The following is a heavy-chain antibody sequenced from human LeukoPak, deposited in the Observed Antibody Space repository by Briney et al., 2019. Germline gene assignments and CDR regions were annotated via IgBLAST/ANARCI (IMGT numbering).Heavy chain of an antibody. CDR3: ARGTIFGVVIPPTDYYYMDV. V-gene: IGHV1-69*05. CDR1: GGTFSSYA. D-gene: IGHD3-3*01. CDR2: IIPIFGTA. Sequence: ASVKVSCKASGGTFSSYAISWVRQAPGQGLEWMGGIIPIFGTANYAQRFQGRVTITTDESTSTAYMELSSLRSEDTAVYYCARGTIFGVVIPPTDYYYMDVWGKGTTVTVSS. J-gene: IGHJ6*03.